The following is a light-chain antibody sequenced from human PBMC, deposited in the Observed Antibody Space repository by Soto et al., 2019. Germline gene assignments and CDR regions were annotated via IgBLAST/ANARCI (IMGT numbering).Light chain of an antibody. CDR2: EVS. CDR3: SSYTSSSTYV. CDR1: SSYVGNYNR. Sequence: QSALTQPPSVSGSPGQSVTISCTGTSSYVGNYNRVSWYQQPPGTAPKVIIYEVSNRPSRVPDRFSGSKSGNTASLTISGLQAEDEADYYCSSYTSSSTYVFGTGTKLTVL. V-gene: IGLV2-18*02. J-gene: IGLJ1*01.